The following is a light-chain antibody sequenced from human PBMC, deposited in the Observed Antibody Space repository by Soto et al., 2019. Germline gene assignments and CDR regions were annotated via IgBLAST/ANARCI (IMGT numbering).Light chain of an antibody. J-gene: IGKJ4*01. CDR1: QSIDNT. Sequence: EIAMTQSPATLSVSPGEGATPSCRASQSIDNTIAWYQQKPGQAPRLLIYGASTRAAGIPARFSGSGSGTEFTLTITNLQPEDVGVYHCQQASSFPLTFGGWNKVDIK. V-gene: IGKV3-15*01. CDR2: GAS. CDR3: QQASSFPLT.